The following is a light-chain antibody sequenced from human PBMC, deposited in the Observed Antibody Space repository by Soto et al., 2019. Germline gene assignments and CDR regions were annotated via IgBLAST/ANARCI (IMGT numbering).Light chain of an antibody. V-gene: IGLV2-8*01. CDR1: SSDVGGYNY. J-gene: IGLJ3*02. CDR2: EVD. CDR3: SSYAGSNNWV. Sequence: QSALTQPPSASGSPGQSVTISCTGTSSDVGGYNYVSWYQQHPGKGPKLIISEVDKRPSGVPDRVSGSKSGNTASLTVSGLQAEDEADSHCSSYAGSNNWVFGGGTKLTVL.